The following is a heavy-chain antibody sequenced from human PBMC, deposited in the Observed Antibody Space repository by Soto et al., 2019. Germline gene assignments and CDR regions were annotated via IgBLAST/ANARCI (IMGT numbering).Heavy chain of an antibody. Sequence: LRLSCAASGFTFSSYAMSWVRQAPGKGLEWVSAISGTGGSTYYADSVKGRFTISRDNSRNTLYLQMNSLRAEDTAIYYCAKDSAKFYYDSSGYPLDNWGQGTLVTVSS. D-gene: IGHD3-22*01. CDR3: AKDSAKFYYDSSGYPLDN. CDR2: ISGTGGST. J-gene: IGHJ4*02. V-gene: IGHV3-23*01. CDR1: GFTFSSYA.